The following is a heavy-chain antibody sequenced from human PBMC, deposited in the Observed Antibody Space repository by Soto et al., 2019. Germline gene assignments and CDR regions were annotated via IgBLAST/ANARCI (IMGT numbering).Heavy chain of an antibody. CDR3: AKCGGLGTPRGADNFYCQIDY. D-gene: IGHD3-16*01. CDR2: ITGGGTT. Sequence: PGGSLRLSCSASGFTFNTYAMSWVRQAPGKGLEWVSTITGGGTTNYADFMKGRFTISRDNSKTTLYLQINSLRADDTAVYYCAKCGGLGTPRGADNFYCQIDYWGQGRPVTFST. CDR1: GFTFNTYA. V-gene: IGHV3-23*01. J-gene: IGHJ4*02.